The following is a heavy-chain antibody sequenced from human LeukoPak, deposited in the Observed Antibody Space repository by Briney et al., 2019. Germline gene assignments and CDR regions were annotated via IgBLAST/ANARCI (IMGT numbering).Heavy chain of an antibody. J-gene: IGHJ3*02. D-gene: IGHD3-22*01. Sequence: PSETLSLTCTVSGGSISSGDYYWSWIRQPPGKGLEWIGYIYYSGSTYYNPSLKSRVTISVDTSKNQFSLKLSSVTAADTAVYYCARDGTNYYDSSGNDAFDIWGQGTMVTVYS. CDR3: ARDGTNYYDSSGNDAFDI. CDR1: GGSISSGDYY. V-gene: IGHV4-30-4*01. CDR2: IYYSGST.